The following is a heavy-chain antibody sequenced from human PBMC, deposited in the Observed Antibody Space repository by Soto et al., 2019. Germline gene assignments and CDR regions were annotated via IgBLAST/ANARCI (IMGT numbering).Heavy chain of an antibody. CDR2: IIPIFGTA. V-gene: IGHV1-69*06. J-gene: IGHJ4*02. Sequence: QVQLVQSGAEVKKPGSSVKVSCKAPGGTFSSYAISWVRQAPGQGLEWMGGIIPIFGTANYPQKFQGRVTITEAKSTSTAYLELSSLRSEDTDVYYCARGAAYGSGGIFDYWGQGTLVTVSS. CDR3: ARGAAYGSGGIFDY. D-gene: IGHD3-10*01. CDR1: GGTFSSYA.